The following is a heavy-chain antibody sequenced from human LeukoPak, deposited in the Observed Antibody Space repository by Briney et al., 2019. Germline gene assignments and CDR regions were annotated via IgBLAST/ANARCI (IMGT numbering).Heavy chain of an antibody. CDR1: GFTCSSYA. V-gene: IGHV3-23*01. D-gene: IGHD1-26*01. Sequence: PGGSLRLSCAASGFTCSSYAMSWVRPAPGKGLEWVSAISGSGGSTYYADSVKGRFTLSRDNSKNTLYLQMNSLRAEDTAVYYCAKDDLVGAYGPFDYWGQGTLVTVSS. CDR2: ISGSGGST. CDR3: AKDDLVGAYGPFDY. J-gene: IGHJ4*02.